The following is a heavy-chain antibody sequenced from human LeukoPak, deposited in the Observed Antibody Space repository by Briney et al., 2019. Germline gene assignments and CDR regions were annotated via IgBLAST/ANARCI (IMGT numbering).Heavy chain of an antibody. CDR2: IKPDSGDT. Sequence: ASVKVSCKASGYTFSGYYIHWVRQAPGQGLEWMGVIKPDSGDTNYAQKFQGRVTMTRDTSITTAYIELNRLTSDDTAVYYCVRDRPNNWFDPWGQGTLVTVSS. CDR1: GYTFSGYY. J-gene: IGHJ5*02. CDR3: VRDRPNNWFDP. V-gene: IGHV1-2*02.